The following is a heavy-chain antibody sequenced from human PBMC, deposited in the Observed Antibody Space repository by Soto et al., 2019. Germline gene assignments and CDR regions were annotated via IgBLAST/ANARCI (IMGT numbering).Heavy chain of an antibody. CDR2: IITVFGTS. Sequence: QVQLVQSGAEVKKPGSSVKVSCKASGVTFNNHAINWVRQAPGQGLEWMGGIITVFGTSNYAQKFQGKVTITADESTRPAYMERSSLRSEDTPVNYWVGVKMREMATMSRDEWVAPWGHGPRVNVSS. D-gene: IGHD1-26*01. V-gene: IGHV1-69*19. J-gene: IGHJ5*02. CDR3: VGVKMREMATMSRDEWVAP. CDR1: GVTFNNHA.